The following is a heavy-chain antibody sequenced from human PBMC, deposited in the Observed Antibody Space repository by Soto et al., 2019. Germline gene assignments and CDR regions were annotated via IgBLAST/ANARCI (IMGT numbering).Heavy chain of an antibody. J-gene: IGHJ4*02. D-gene: IGHD5-12*01. CDR2: NYHSGTT. Sequence: SETLSLTCAVSGVTISTYYWSWIRQPPGKGLEWIGYNYHSGTTNYNPSLKSRVAISVDTSKNQFSLRLTSVTAADTAIYYCVREAYIGYGHAIDHWGQGILVTVSS. CDR1: GVTISTYY. CDR3: VREAYIGYGHAIDH. V-gene: IGHV4-59*01.